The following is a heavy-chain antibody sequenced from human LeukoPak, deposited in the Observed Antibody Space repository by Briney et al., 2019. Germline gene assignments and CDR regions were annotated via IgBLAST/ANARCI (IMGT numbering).Heavy chain of an antibody. CDR2: IIPIFGTA. J-gene: IGHJ5*02. CDR1: GGTFSSYA. Sequence: GASVKVSCKASGGTFSSYAISWVRQAPGQGLEWMGGIIPIFGTANYAQKFQGRVTITADESTSTAYMELSSLRSEDTAVYYCARDWVLGQQLGGWDWVDPWGQGTLVTVSS. CDR3: ARDWVLGQQLGGWDWVDP. V-gene: IGHV1-69*13. D-gene: IGHD6-13*01.